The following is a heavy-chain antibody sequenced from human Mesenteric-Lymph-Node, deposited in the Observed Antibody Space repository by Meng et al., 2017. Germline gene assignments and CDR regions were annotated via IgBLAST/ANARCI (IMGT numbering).Heavy chain of an antibody. J-gene: IGHJ3*02. CDR1: GFTFSSYR. CDR3: ARKALVGATAYHAFDI. V-gene: IGHV3-21*01. CDR2: ISSSSNFI. D-gene: IGHD1-26*01. Sequence: GGSLRLSCAGSGFTFSSYRMNWVRQAPGKGLEWVSSISSSSNFIYYADSVKGRFTISRDNAKNSLFLQMNSLRAEDTAVYYCARKALVGATAYHAFDIWGQGTMVTVSS.